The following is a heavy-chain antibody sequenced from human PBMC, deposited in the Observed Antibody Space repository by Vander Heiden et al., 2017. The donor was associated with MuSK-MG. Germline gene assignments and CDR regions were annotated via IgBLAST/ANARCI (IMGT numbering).Heavy chain of an antibody. CDR1: RFTFSSYG. Sequence: EVQLLESGGGLVQPGGSLRLPCAASRFTFSSYGMSWVRQAPGKGLEWVSEISGSGGSTYYAGSVKGRFTISRDNSKSTLYLQMTSLRAEDTAVYYCARAESGRYAEHWGQGTLVTVSS. J-gene: IGHJ1*01. D-gene: IGHD3-16*01. CDR2: ISGSGGST. CDR3: ARAESGRYAEH. V-gene: IGHV3-23*01.